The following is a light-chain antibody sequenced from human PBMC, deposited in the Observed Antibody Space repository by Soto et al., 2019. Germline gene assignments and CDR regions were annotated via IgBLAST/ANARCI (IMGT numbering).Light chain of an antibody. V-gene: IGLV2-23*02. CDR1: SSDVGSYNL. J-gene: IGLJ2*01. CDR3: CSYAGSSTWVV. CDR2: EVI. Sequence: QSALTQPASVSGSPGQSITISCTGTSSDVGSYNLVSWYQQHPGKAPKLMIYEVIKRPSGVSNRFSGSKSGNTASLTISGLQTEDEADYYCCSYAGSSTWVVFGGGTKLTVL.